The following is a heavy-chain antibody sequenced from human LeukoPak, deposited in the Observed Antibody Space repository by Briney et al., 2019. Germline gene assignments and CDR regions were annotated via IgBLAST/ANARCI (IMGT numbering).Heavy chain of an antibody. V-gene: IGHV3-23*01. J-gene: IGHJ4*02. Sequence: WGSLRLSCAASGFTFSSYDNSGCRQPPRKRLEWVSAISDSGGSTYYADSVKGRFTISRDNSKNTLSLQMNSLRAEDTAVYYCAKDLACYYDSSGYYDYWGQGTLVNVSS. CDR1: GFTFSSYD. D-gene: IGHD3-22*01. CDR2: ISDSGGST. CDR3: AKDLACYYDSSGYYDY.